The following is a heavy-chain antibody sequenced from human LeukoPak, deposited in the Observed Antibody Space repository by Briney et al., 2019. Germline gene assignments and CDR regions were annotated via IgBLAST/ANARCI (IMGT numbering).Heavy chain of an antibody. Sequence: ASVKVSCKASGGTFSSYAINWVRQATGQGPEWMGWMNPNSGNTGYAQKFQGRVTMTRNTSISTAYMELSSLRSEDTAVYYCARVMVRGVKATFGYWGQGTLVTVSS. CDR1: GGTFSSYA. J-gene: IGHJ4*02. CDR3: ARVMVRGVKATFGY. V-gene: IGHV1-8*02. D-gene: IGHD3-10*01. CDR2: MNPNSGNT.